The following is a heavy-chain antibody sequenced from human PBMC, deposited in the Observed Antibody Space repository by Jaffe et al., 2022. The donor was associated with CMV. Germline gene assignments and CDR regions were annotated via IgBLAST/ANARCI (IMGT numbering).Heavy chain of an antibody. J-gene: IGHJ6*02. V-gene: IGHV3-43*01. CDR1: GFTFDDYT. D-gene: IGHD3-9*01. CDR3: AKDMFSGRYFDWLLSHYYYYGMDV. CDR2: ISWDGGST. Sequence: EVQLVESGGVVVQPGGSLRLSCAASGFTFDDYTMHWVRQAPGKGLEWVSLISWDGGSTYYADSVKGRFTISRDNSKNSLYLQMNSLRTEDTALYYCAKDMFSGRYFDWLLSHYYYYGMDVWGQGTTVTVSS.